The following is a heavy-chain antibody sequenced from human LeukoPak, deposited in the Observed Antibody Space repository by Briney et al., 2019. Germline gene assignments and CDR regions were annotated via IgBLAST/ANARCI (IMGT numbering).Heavy chain of an antibody. J-gene: IGHJ6*03. CDR1: GFAVSSNH. D-gene: IGHD3-3*01. Sequence: GSLRLSCAASGFAVSSNHMNWVRQAPGKGLEWVSVIFNGGSTYYADSVKGRFTISRDNSKNTLYLQMNSLRAEDTAVYYCARDDYDFWSGYYYYMDVWGKGTTVTVSS. CDR3: ARDDYDFWSGYYYYMDV. V-gene: IGHV3-53*01. CDR2: IFNGGST.